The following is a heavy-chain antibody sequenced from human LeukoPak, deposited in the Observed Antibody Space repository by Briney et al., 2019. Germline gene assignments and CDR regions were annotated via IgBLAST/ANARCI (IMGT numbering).Heavy chain of an antibody. CDR1: CNSLSSGNYY. V-gene: IGHV4-61*02. CDR2: IYSNGET. J-gene: IGHJ5*02. Sequence: SQTLAVICIVSCNSLSSGNYYWTWIRQPAGTGLEGNGRIYSNGETNYTPSLKSRVTILLDTSKNHFSVSLSSVTATDTAIYFCARGRGGRLSASNWFDTWGQGILVTVSS. D-gene: IGHD2/OR15-2a*01. CDR3: ARGRGGRLSASNWFDT.